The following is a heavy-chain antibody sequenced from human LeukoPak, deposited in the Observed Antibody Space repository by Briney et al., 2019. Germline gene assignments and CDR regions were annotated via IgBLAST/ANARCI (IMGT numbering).Heavy chain of an antibody. CDR2: MYDSGST. Sequence: SETLSLTCAVSGDSISSYYWNWIRLPPGKGLEWIGHMYDSGSTNYNPSLKSRITISVDPPKNQFSLRLSSVTAADTAVYYCARGGVGATSFNFDYWGQGTLVTVSS. CDR1: GDSISSYY. J-gene: IGHJ4*02. V-gene: IGHV4-59*01. D-gene: IGHD1-26*01. CDR3: ARGGVGATSFNFDY.